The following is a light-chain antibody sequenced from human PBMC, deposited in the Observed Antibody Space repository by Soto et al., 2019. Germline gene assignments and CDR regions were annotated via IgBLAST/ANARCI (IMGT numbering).Light chain of an antibody. CDR1: RSDVGGYNY. CDR2: DVS. V-gene: IGLV2-14*03. Sequence: QSGLGQPASMSGSPGQSITISCTGTRSDVGGYNYVSWYQHHPGKVPQLMIYDVSSRPSGVSNRFSGSKSGNTASLTISGLQAEDEADYYCYSYTSSNTYVFGTGTKVTVL. J-gene: IGLJ1*01. CDR3: YSYTSSNTYV.